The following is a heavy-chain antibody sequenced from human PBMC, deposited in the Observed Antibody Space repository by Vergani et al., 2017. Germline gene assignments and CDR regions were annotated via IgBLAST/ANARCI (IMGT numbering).Heavy chain of an antibody. Sequence: QVQLQQWGAGLLKPSETLSLTCAVYGGSFSGYYWSWIRQPPGKGLEWIGEINHSGSTNYNPSLKSRVTISVDTSKNQFSLKLSSVTAADTAVYYCARDSTYYDSSGYHYYYGMDVWGQGTTVTVSS. J-gene: IGHJ6*02. V-gene: IGHV4-34*01. CDR2: INHSGST. CDR3: ARDSTYYDSSGYHYYYGMDV. CDR1: GGSFSGYY. D-gene: IGHD3-22*01.